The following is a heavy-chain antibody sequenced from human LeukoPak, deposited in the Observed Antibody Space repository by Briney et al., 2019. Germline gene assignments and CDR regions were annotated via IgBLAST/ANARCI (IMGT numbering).Heavy chain of an antibody. V-gene: IGHV1-3*01. CDR2: INPANGNT. J-gene: IGHJ4*02. Sequence: ASVKVSCKASGYPFRSYVIHWLRQAPGQSLEWIGWINPANGNTKYSRNFQGRVTITRDTSASVVYMELSSLRYEDTAVYYCARDGYDADXYLDYWGQGARVPVSS. D-gene: IGHD5-12*01. CDR1: GYPFRSYV. CDR3: ARDGYDADXYLDY.